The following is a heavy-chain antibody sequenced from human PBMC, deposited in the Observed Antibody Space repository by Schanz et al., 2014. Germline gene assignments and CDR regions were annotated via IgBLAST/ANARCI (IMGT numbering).Heavy chain of an antibody. V-gene: IGHV3-30*04. D-gene: IGHD6-19*01. CDR3: ARDGGWYYFDY. Sequence: QVQLVESGGGVVQPGRSLRLSCAASGFTFSSYAMHWVRQAPGKGLEWVALISYDGNNKYYADSVKGRFTISRDNSKNTVYLQMNSLRAEDTAVYYCARDGGWYYFDYWGQGTLVTVSS. CDR2: ISYDGNNK. J-gene: IGHJ4*02. CDR1: GFTFSSYA.